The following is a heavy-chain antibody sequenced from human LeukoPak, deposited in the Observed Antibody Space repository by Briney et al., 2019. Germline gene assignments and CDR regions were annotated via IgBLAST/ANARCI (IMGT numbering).Heavy chain of an antibody. CDR3: ARGRTYYDFWSGYLGAYYFDY. CDR2: INHSGST. Sequence: PSETLSLTCAVYGGSFSGYYWGWIRQPPGKGLEWIGEINHSGSTNYNPSLKSRVTISVDTSKNQFSLKLSSVTAADTAVYYCARGRTYYDFWSGYLGAYYFDYWGQGTLVTVSS. CDR1: GGSFSGYY. J-gene: IGHJ4*02. D-gene: IGHD3-3*01. V-gene: IGHV4-34*01.